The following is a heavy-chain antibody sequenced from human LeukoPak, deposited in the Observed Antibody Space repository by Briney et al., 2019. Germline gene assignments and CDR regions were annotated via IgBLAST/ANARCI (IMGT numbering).Heavy chain of an antibody. CDR3: ARKVGYGYALDY. V-gene: IGHV3-53*01. J-gene: IGHJ4*02. Sequence: GGSLRLSCAASGLTVSTNSMTWVRQAPGMGLEWVSVVSSEGNTFHADSVKGRFTTSTDNSKNTLYLQMNSLRAEDTAVYYCARKVGYGYALDYWGQGTLVTVSS. D-gene: IGHD5-18*01. CDR2: VSSEGNT. CDR1: GLTVSTNS.